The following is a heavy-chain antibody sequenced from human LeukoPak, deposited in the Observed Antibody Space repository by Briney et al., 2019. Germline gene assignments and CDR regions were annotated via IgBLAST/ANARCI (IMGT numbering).Heavy chain of an antibody. D-gene: IGHD6-13*01. J-gene: IGHJ4*02. Sequence: ASVKVSCKASGYTFTGYYMDWVRQAPGQELEWIGWINPNSGGTNFAQNFQGRVTMVKDTSISTAYMELSRLTSDDTAVYFCARCTEGAGTYPLDYWGQGTLVTVSS. CDR1: GYTFTGYY. CDR3: ARCTEGAGTYPLDY. CDR2: INPNSGGT. V-gene: IGHV1-2*02.